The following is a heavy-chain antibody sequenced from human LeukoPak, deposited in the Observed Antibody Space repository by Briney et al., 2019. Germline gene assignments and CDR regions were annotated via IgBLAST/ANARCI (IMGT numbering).Heavy chain of an antibody. Sequence: SETLSLTCAVYGGSFSGYYWSWIRQPPGKGLEWIGYIYYSGSTYYNPSLKSRVTISVDTSKNQFSLKLSSVTAADTAVYYCARQSSGSGWPDAVHDYWGQGTLVTVSS. D-gene: IGHD6-19*01. V-gene: IGHV4-59*08. CDR3: ARQSSGSGWPDAVHDY. CDR1: GGSFSGYY. CDR2: IYYSGST. J-gene: IGHJ4*02.